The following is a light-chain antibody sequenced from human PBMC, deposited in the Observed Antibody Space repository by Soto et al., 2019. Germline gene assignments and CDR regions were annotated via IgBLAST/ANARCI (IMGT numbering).Light chain of an antibody. V-gene: IGKV3-15*01. CDR3: QKYSRWPLT. CDR1: QSVSSN. J-gene: IGKJ1*01. Sequence: EIVMTQSPATLSVSPGERATLSCRASQSVSSNLAWYQQKPGQAPRLLIYAASTRATGLPARFSGSGSGTEFTLTFSSLRSEVFAVYYCQKYSRWPLTFGQGTKVKIK. CDR2: AAS.